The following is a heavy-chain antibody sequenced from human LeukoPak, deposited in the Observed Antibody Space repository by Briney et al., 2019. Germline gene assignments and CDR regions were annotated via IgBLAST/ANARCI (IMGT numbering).Heavy chain of an antibody. J-gene: IGHJ4*02. CDR2: ISFSGTNT. CDR3: ARGRSGYYYFDY. V-gene: IGHV3-23*01. CDR1: GFTFSSYA. Sequence: GGSLRLSCAASGFTFSSYAMSWVRQAPGKGLEWVSAISFSGTNTYYADSVKGRFTISRDNSKNTLYLQMNSLRAEDTAVYYCARGRSGYYYFDYWGQGTLVTVSS. D-gene: IGHD3-22*01.